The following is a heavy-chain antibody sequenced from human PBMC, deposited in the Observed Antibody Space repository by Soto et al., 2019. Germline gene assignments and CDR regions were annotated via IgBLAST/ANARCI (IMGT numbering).Heavy chain of an antibody. D-gene: IGHD1-1*01. V-gene: IGHV1-8*01. J-gene: IGHJ3*02. CDR2: MNPNSGNT. Sequence: ASVKVSCKASGYTFTSYDINWVRQATGQGLEWMGWMNPNSGNTGYAQKFQGRVTMTRNTSISTAYMELSSLRSEDTAVYYCVREPGALQPDALDIWGQGTMVTVSS. CDR3: VREPGALQPDALDI. CDR1: GYTFTSYD.